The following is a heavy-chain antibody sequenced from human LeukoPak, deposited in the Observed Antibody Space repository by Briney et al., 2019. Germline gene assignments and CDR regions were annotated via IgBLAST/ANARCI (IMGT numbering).Heavy chain of an antibody. Sequence: GESLKISCKGSGYRFNSYWIGWVRQMPGKGLEWMGIIYPGDSDTRYSPSFQGQVTISADKSISTAYLQWSSLKASDTAMYYCARCGPRYCSGGSRLDYRGQGTLVTVSS. J-gene: IGHJ4*02. V-gene: IGHV5-51*01. D-gene: IGHD2-15*01. CDR2: IYPGDSDT. CDR1: GYRFNSYW. CDR3: ARCGPRYCSGGSRLDY.